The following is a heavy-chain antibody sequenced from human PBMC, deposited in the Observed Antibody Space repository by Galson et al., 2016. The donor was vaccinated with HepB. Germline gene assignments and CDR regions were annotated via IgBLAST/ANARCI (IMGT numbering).Heavy chain of an antibody. Sequence: TLSLTCTVSSGSISSNGYYWSWIRQHPGKGLEWIGYIHYSGNTYYNPSLKSRVTISVDTSKSQFSLNLTSVTAADSAVYYCARAAREERGFCSGGSCRFFDYWGQGTLVTVSS. J-gene: IGHJ4*02. CDR3: ARAAREERGFCSGGSCRFFDY. CDR2: IHYSGNT. D-gene: IGHD2-15*01. CDR1: SGSISSNGYY. V-gene: IGHV4-31*03.